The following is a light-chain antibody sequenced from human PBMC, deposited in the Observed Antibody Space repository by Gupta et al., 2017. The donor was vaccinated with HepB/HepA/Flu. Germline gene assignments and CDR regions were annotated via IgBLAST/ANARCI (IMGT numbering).Light chain of an antibody. J-gene: IGLJ2*01. V-gene: IGLV3-21*03. CDR3: QVWDSSSDHVV. Sequence: SYVLTQPPSVSVAPGKTARSTCGGNNIGRKSVHWYQQKPGQAPVLVVYDDSDRPSGIPERFSGSNSGNTATLTISRVEAGDEADYDCQVWDSSSDHVVFGGGTKLTVL. CDR1: NIGRKS. CDR2: DDS.